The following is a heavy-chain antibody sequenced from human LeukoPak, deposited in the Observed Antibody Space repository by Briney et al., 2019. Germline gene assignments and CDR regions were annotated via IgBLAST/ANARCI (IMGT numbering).Heavy chain of an antibody. D-gene: IGHD3-9*01. CDR1: GYSISSGYY. CDR3: ARAWGDILTGYYKAVNWFDP. J-gene: IGHJ5*02. V-gene: IGHV4-38-2*02. CDR2: IYHSGST. Sequence: SETLSLTCTVSGYSISSGYYWGWIRQPPGKGLEWIGSIYHSGSTYYNPSLKSRVTISVDTSKNQFSLKLSSVTAADTAVYYCARAWGDILTGYYKAVNWFDPWGQGTLVTVSS.